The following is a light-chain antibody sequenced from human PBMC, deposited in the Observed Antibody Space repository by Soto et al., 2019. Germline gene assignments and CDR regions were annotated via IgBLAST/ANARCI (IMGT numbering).Light chain of an antibody. CDR2: GAS. CDR1: QSISSN. CDR3: QQYNNWPQWT. Sequence: EVVMTQSPATLSVSPGERATLSCRASQSISSNLAWYQQKPGQPPRLLIYGASTRATGIPARFGGSGSGTEFTLTISSLQSEDFAVHYCQQYNNWPQWTFGQGTKVEIK. V-gene: IGKV3-15*01. J-gene: IGKJ1*01.